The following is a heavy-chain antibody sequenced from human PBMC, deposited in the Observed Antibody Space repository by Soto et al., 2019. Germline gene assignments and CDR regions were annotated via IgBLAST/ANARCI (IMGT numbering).Heavy chain of an antibody. CDR3: STNGDCGRGSCYWHVHY. V-gene: IGHV3-23*01. CDR1: GFMFDSYA. Sequence: EVRLLESGGGLVQPGGSLRLSCEASGFMFDSYAMSWVRRAPGKGLEWVSAISASGGDTYYSDSARGRFTISRDNSKNMQSLQMNSLRVADTAVYYWSTNGDCGRGSCYWHVHYWGQGILVTVSS. CDR2: ISASGGDT. D-gene: IGHD2-15*01. J-gene: IGHJ4*02.